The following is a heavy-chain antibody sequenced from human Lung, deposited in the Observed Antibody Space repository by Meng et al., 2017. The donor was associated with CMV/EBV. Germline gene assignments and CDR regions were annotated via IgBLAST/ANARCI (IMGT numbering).Heavy chain of an antibody. CDR3: HEYSSSSGDDAFDI. CDR2: IYSGGST. D-gene: IGHD6-6*01. J-gene: IGHJ3*02. V-gene: IGHV3-66*02. Sequence: GGSXRLXCAASGFTVSSNYMSWVRQAPGKGLEWVSVIYSGGSTYYADSVKGRFTISRDNSKNTLYLQMNSLRAEDTAVYYCHEYSSSSGDDAFDIWCQGTMATV. CDR1: GFTVSSNY.